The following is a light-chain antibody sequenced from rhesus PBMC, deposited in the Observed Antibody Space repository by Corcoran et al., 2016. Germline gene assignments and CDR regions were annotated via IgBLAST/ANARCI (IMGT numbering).Light chain of an antibody. J-gene: IGKJ1*01. CDR3: QQYNSLPPWT. Sequence: DIQMTQSPSSVSASVGDRVTITCRASQGISSYLAWYQQKPGKAPKLLIYYATTLQSGVPSSFSGSGSGKEFTLTISSLQPEDFATYYCQQYNSLPPWTFGQGTKVEIK. CDR2: YAT. CDR1: QGISSY. V-gene: IGKV1-25*01.